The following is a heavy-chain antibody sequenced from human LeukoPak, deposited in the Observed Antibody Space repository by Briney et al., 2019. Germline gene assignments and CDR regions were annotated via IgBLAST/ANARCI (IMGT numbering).Heavy chain of an antibody. V-gene: IGHV3-43*02. Sequence: GGSLRLSCAISGFTFYDYAMHWVRQAPGKGLEWVSLISGDGGSTYYADSVKGRFTISRDNSKNSLYLQMNSLRTEDTALYYCTKDRSSGWYFFDYWGQGTLVTVSS. CDR1: GFTFYDYA. CDR2: ISGDGGST. CDR3: TKDRSSGWYFFDY. J-gene: IGHJ4*02. D-gene: IGHD6-19*01.